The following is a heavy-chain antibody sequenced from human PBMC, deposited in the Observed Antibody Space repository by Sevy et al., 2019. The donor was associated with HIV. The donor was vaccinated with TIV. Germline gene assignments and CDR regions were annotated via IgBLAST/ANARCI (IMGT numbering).Heavy chain of an antibody. CDR3: VRDDRDGYFDY. CDR2: INPDSGGP. J-gene: IGHJ4*02. V-gene: IGHV1-2*02. Sequence: GESLKISCKASGYTFSGYYMHWVRQAPGQGLEWMGWINPDSGGPNYAPKFQGRVTLTRDTSISTAYMELSRLKSDDTAVYYCVRDDRDGYFDYWGQGPLVTVSS. CDR1: GYTFSGYY.